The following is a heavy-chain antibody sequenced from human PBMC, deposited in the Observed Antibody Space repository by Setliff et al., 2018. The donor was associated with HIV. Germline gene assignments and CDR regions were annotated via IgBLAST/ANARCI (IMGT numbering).Heavy chain of an antibody. CDR1: GGSFINYN. CDR3: ARGRRGYNFRLDY. D-gene: IGHD3-22*01. Sequence: KPSETLSLTCAVYGGSFINYNWTWIRQPPGKGLEWIGEVHDSGSTNYNPSLKSRVTISVDTSKNQFSLKLTSVTAADTAFYYCARGRRGYNFRLDYWGPGTLVTVSS. CDR2: VHDSGST. J-gene: IGHJ4*02. V-gene: IGHV4-34*01.